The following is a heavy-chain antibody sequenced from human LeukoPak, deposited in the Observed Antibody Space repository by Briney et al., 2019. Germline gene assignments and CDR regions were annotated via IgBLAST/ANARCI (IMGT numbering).Heavy chain of an antibody. D-gene: IGHD1-26*01. Sequence: PGGSLRLSCAASGFTFSRYWMHWVRQAPGKGLVWVSRVNSDGSSTTYADSVKGRFTISRDNAKNTLHLQMSSLRAEDTAVYYCARGPPNSGSYHTDWGQGTLVTVSS. CDR1: GFTFSRYW. J-gene: IGHJ4*02. CDR2: VNSDGSST. V-gene: IGHV3-74*01. CDR3: ARGPPNSGSYHTD.